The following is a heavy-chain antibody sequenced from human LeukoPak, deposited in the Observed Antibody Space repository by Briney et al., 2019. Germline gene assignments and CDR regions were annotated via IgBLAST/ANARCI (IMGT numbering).Heavy chain of an antibody. CDR2: IYYSGST. V-gene: IGHV4-59*01. Sequence: SETLSLTCTVSGVSITSFYWSWIRQPPGKGLEWIGYIYYSGSTNYNPSLKSRVTISVDTSKNQFSLNLSSVTAADTAVYYCARRGRAQGPLSLWGQGTMVTVSS. CDR1: GVSITSFY. J-gene: IGHJ3*01. CDR3: ARRGRAQGPLSL. D-gene: IGHD2-15*01.